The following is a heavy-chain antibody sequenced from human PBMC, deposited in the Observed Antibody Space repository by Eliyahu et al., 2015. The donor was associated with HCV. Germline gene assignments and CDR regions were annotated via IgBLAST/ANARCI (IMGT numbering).Heavy chain of an antibody. V-gene: IGHV2-5*02. Sequence: QITLKESGPTLVKPTQTLTLTCTFSGFSLRTNGVGVGWIRQPPRKALEWLAFIYWDDDKRYSPPLKNRLTITKDASKNQVVLTVTNVDPTDTATYYCAHSNTILVSPAPRSXDFWGQGALVTVSS. CDR3: AHSNTILVSPAPRSXDF. CDR2: IYWDDDK. CDR1: GFSLRTNGVG. D-gene: IGHD3-10*01. J-gene: IGHJ4*02.